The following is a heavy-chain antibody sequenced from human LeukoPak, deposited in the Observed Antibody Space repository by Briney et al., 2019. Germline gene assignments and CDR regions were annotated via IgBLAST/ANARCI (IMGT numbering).Heavy chain of an antibody. CDR2: ISSDGSSK. Sequence: PGGSLRLSCAASEFTFSDYAMHWVRQAPGKGLEWVSIISSDGSSKFYADSVQGRFTISRDNSKNTLYLQMNTLRAEDSAVYYCARRGESNGWYRLLYWGQGTLVTVSS. D-gene: IGHD6-19*01. CDR3: ARRGESNGWYRLLY. V-gene: IGHV3-30-3*01. J-gene: IGHJ4*02. CDR1: EFTFSDYA.